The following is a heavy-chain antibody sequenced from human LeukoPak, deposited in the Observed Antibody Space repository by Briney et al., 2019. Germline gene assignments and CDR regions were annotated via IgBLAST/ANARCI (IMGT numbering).Heavy chain of an antibody. J-gene: IGHJ3*02. CDR2: INPNSGGT. V-gene: IGHV1-2*02. CDR3: ARVRVHKCSSSRDAFDI. D-gene: IGHD6-13*01. Sequence: ASVKVSCKASGYTFTGYYMHWVRQAPGQGLEWMGWINPNSGGTNYAQKFQGRVTMTRDTSISTAYMELSRLRSDDTAVYYCARVRVHKCSSSRDAFDIWGQGTMVTVSS. CDR1: GYTFTGYY.